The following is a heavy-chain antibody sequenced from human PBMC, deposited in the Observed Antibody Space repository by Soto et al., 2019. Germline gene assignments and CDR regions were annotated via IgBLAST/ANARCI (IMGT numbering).Heavy chain of an antibody. CDR3: ARGRAGCSSTSCQSMDV. D-gene: IGHD2-2*01. Sequence: ASVKVSCKASGYTFTSYGISCVRQAPGQVLEWMGWISAYNGNTNYAQKLQGRVTMTTDTSTSTAYMELRSLRSAETAVYYCARGRAGCSSTSCQSMDVWGQGTTGTVSS. V-gene: IGHV1-18*01. CDR2: ISAYNGNT. CDR1: GYTFTSYG. J-gene: IGHJ6*02.